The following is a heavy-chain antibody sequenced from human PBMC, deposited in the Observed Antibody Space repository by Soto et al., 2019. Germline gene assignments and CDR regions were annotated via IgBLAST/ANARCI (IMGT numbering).Heavy chain of an antibody. CDR1: GFTFSSYA. D-gene: IGHD6-19*01. CDR3: AKGPHSSGWHYFDY. J-gene: IGHJ4*02. Sequence: PGGSLRLSCAASGFTFSSYAMSWVRQAPGKGLEWVSTGSGGRTYYADSVKGRFTMSRDNSRNTLYLQMNSLRADDTAVYYCAKGPHSSGWHYFDYWGQGSLVTVSS. V-gene: IGHV3-23*01. CDR2: GSGGRT.